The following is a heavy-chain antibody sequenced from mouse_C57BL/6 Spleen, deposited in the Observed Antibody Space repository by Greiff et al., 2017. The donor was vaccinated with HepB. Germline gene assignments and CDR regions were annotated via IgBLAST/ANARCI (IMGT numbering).Heavy chain of an antibody. D-gene: IGHD2-1*01. V-gene: IGHV1-63*01. J-gene: IGHJ4*01. CDR2: IYPGGGYT. Sequence: QVQLQQSGAELVRPGTSVKMSCKASGYTFTNYWIGWAKQRPGHGLEWIGDIYPGGGYTNYNEKFKGKATLTADKSSSTAYMQLSSLTSEDSAVYYCARGAFYYGHYYAMDYWGQGTSVTVSS. CDR3: ARGAFYYGHYYAMDY. CDR1: GYTFTNYW.